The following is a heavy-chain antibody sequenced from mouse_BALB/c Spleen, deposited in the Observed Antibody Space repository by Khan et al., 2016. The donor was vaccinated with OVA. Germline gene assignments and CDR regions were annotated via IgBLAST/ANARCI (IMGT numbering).Heavy chain of an antibody. CDR1: GFTFSSFG. D-gene: IGHD2-1*01. J-gene: IGHJ1*01. CDR2: ISSGSSTI. CDR3: ARSGGNFHWYFDV. Sequence: DVHLVESGGGLVQPGGSRKLSCAASGFTFSSFGIHWVRQAPKKGLEWVAYISSGSSTIYYVDTVKGRFTISRDNPKNTLFLQMTSLRSEDTAMYYCARSGGNFHWYFDVWGAGTSVTVSS. V-gene: IGHV5-17*02.